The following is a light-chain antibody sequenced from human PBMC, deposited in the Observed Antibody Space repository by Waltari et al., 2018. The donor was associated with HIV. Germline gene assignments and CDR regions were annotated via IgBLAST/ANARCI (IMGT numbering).Light chain of an antibody. Sequence: DIVMTHSAESLAASLGVRATINCKSSHNVLYNSNNKNFLAWYQQKPGQSPKLLISWAATRESGVPDRFSGSGSGTDFTLTISSLQAEDAAVYYCQQYYARPWTFGQGTKVEIK. V-gene: IGKV4-1*01. J-gene: IGKJ1*01. CDR1: HNVLYNSNNKNF. CDR2: WAA. CDR3: QQYYARPWT.